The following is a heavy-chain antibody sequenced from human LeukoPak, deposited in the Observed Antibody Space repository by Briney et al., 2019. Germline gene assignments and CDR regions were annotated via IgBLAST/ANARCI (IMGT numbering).Heavy chain of an antibody. V-gene: IGHV4-59*08. CDR2: IYYSGST. CDR3: ALYCSGGSCYRGGFDY. Sequence: SETLSLTCTVSGGSISSYYWSWIRQPPGEGLEWIGYIYYSGSTNYNPSLKSRVTISVDTSKNQFSLKLSSVAAADTAVYYCALYCSGGSCYRGGFDYWGQGTLVTVSS. J-gene: IGHJ4*02. CDR1: GGSISSYY. D-gene: IGHD2-15*01.